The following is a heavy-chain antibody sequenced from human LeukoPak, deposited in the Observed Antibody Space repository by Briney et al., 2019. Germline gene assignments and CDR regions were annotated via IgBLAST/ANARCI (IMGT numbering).Heavy chain of an antibody. Sequence: GGSLRLSCGVSGFTFSTYSMNWVRQAPGKGLEWLSYISASGGTTYYADSVKGRFTISRDNAKNSLYLQMNSLRAEDTAVYYCAKDRVAGYYYDSSGYLDYWGQGTLVTVSS. V-gene: IGHV3-48*01. J-gene: IGHJ4*02. CDR1: GFTFSTYS. CDR2: ISASGGTT. CDR3: AKDRVAGYYYDSSGYLDY. D-gene: IGHD3-22*01.